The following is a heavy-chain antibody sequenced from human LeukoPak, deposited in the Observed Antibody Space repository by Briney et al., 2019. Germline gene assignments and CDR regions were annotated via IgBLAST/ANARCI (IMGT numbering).Heavy chain of an antibody. CDR3: AKEPTFGVRGVNDAFDV. J-gene: IGHJ3*01. CDR1: GFTFNKYV. V-gene: IGHV3-23*01. CDR2: ISGSGDDT. D-gene: IGHD3-10*01. Sequence: GGSLRLSCAASGFTFNKYVVSSVRQAPGKGLEWVSSISGSGDDTYYADSVKGRFTISRDNSKNTLFLQMNSLRAEDAAVYYCAKEPTFGVRGVNDAFDVWGKGTMVIVSS.